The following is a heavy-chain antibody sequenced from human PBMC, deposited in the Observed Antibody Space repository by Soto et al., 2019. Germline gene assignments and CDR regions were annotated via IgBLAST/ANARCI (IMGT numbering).Heavy chain of an antibody. CDR2: IQNSGST. CDR1: GASISSGDYY. CDR3: ARVPTNYYYGSGSYFYWYFDL. Sequence: PSETLSLTCTISGASISSGDYYWHWLRQPPGKGLEWFGFIQNSGSTYYNPSLKSRVTMSVDMSKNQFSLKLSSVTAADTAVYYCARVPTNYYYGSGSYFYWYFDLWGRGTLVTVS. J-gene: IGHJ2*01. V-gene: IGHV4-30-4*01. D-gene: IGHD3-10*01.